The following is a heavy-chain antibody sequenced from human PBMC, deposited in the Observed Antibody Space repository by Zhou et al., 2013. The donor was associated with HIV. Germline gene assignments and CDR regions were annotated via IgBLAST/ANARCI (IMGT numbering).Heavy chain of an antibody. V-gene: IGHV1-8*01. CDR3: GRGWLGEKSPLLDY. CDR2: MNPQSGKT. J-gene: IGHJ4*02. D-gene: IGHD3-10*01. CDR1: GYRFTDYD. Sequence: QVQVVQSGPEVKKPGASVKVSCKTSGYRFTDYDINWVRQTSGQGLDWIGWMNPQSGKTGYVQKFQGRVTMTRDTSTGTAYMELNSLTFEDTAIYYCGRGWLGEKSPLLDYWGQGTLVTV.